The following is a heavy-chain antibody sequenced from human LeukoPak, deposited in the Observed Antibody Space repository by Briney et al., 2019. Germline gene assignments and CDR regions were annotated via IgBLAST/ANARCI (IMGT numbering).Heavy chain of an antibody. D-gene: IGHD3-10*01. V-gene: IGHV1-18*01. Sequence: ASVKVSCKASGYTFTSYGISWVRQAPGQGLEWMGWISAYNGNTNYAQKLQGRVTMTTDTSTSTAYMELRSLRSDDTAVYYCARDFDAWFGELLLDHWGQGTLVTVSS. J-gene: IGHJ4*02. CDR1: GYTFTSYG. CDR2: ISAYNGNT. CDR3: ARDFDAWFGELLLDH.